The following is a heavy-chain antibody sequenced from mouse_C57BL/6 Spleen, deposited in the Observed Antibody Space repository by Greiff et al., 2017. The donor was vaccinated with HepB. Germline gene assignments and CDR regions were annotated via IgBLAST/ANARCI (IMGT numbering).Heavy chain of an antibody. J-gene: IGHJ2*01. Sequence: LVESGAELVRPGASVTLSCKASGYTFTDYEMHWVKQTPVHGLEWIGAIDPETGGTAYNQKFKGKAILTADKSSSTAYMELRSLTSEDSAVYYCTRVGDYWGQGTTLTVSS. CDR3: TRVGDY. V-gene: IGHV1-15*01. CDR2: IDPETGGT. CDR1: GYTFTDYE.